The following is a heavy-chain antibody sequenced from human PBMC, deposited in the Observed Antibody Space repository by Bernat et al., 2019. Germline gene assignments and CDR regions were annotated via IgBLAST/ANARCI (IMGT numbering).Heavy chain of an antibody. CDR2: IYPGDFDI. J-gene: IGHJ3*02. Sequence: EVQLVQSGAEVKRPGESLTVSCKGSGYTFTNYWIAWVRQVPGQGLEWMAMIYPGDFDIRYGPSFQGQITVSADKSTDTAYLQWDSLKASDTAMYYCARQGHGNYGPETTYDSEVDALDIWGQGTMVTVS. D-gene: IGHD3-3*01. CDR1: GYTFTNYW. V-gene: IGHV5-51*01. CDR3: ARQGHGNYGPETTYDSEVDALDI.